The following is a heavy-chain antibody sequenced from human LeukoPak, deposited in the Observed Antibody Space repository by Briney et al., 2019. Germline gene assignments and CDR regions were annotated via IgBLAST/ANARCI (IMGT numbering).Heavy chain of an antibody. CDR3: ARGRDGYNNGAFDI. CDR2: ISPSGAST. J-gene: IGHJ3*02. Sequence: DSVKHSCKASGYTCTSYYMHGVRQACGLGRAWMRIISPSGASTTYAQNFQGRVTMTRDTSISAAYMELSRLRSDDTAVYYCARGRDGYNNGAFDIWGQGTMVTVSS. D-gene: IGHD5-24*01. V-gene: IGHV1-46*01. CDR1: GYTCTSYY.